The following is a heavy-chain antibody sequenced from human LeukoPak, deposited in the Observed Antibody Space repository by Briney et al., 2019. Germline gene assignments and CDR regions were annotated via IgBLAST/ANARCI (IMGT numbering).Heavy chain of an antibody. V-gene: IGHV4-39*01. Sequence: PSETLSLTCTVSGVSISNNYFYWAWIRQPPGKGLELIGYVHYTGSTFYNSSLKSRVTISADTSQNQFSLSLTSVTAADTAVYFCATLGLLRGAGFNLAPRFYYWGQGTLVAVSS. J-gene: IGHJ4*02. CDR2: VHYTGST. D-gene: IGHD1-26*01. CDR3: ATLGLLRGAGFNLAPRFYY. CDR1: GVSISNNYFY.